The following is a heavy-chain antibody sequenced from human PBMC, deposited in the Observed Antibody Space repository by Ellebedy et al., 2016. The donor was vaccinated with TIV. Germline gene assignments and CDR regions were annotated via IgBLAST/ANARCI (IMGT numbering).Heavy chain of an antibody. Sequence: PGGSLRLSCAASGFTFNNYAMSWVRQAPGKGLEWVSAISGSGGSTYYADSVKGRFTSSRDNSKNTVYLQMNSLRAEDTAVYYCAKDPDGSQPPGGWFDPWGQGTLVTVSS. J-gene: IGHJ5*02. CDR1: GFTFNNYA. V-gene: IGHV3-23*01. CDR3: AKDPDGSQPPGGWFDP. D-gene: IGHD5-24*01. CDR2: ISGSGGST.